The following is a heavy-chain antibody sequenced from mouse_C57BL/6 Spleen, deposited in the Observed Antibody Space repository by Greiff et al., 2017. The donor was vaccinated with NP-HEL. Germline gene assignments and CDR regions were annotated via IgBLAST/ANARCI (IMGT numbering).Heavy chain of an antibody. V-gene: IGHV1-50*01. CDR3: ASSDYGFAY. D-gene: IGHD2-4*01. J-gene: IGHJ3*01. Sequence: VQLQQPGAELVKPGASVKLSCKASGYTFTSYWMQWVKQRPGQGLEWIGEIDPSDSYTNYNQKFKGKATLTVDTSSSTAYMQLSSLTSEESAVYYCASSDYGFAYWGQGTLVTVSA. CDR2: IDPSDSYT. CDR1: GYTFTSYW.